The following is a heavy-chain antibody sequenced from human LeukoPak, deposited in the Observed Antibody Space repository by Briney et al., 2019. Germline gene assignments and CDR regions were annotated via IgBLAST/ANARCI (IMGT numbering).Heavy chain of an antibody. CDR3: ARDTQQLGHAFDI. CDR1: GFTFSSYG. J-gene: IGHJ3*02. V-gene: IGHV3-30*03. D-gene: IGHD6-13*01. CDR2: ISYDGSNK. Sequence: GRSLRLSCAASGFTFSSYGMHWVRQAPGKGLEWVAVISYDGSNKYYADSVKGRFTISRDNSKNTLYLQMNSLRAEDTAVYYCARDTQQLGHAFDIWGQGTMVTVSS.